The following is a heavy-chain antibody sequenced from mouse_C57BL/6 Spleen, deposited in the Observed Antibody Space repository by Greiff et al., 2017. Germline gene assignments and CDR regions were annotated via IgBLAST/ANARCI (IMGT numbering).Heavy chain of an antibody. Sequence: EVKLMESGEGLVKPGGSLKLSCAASGFTFSSYAMSWVRQTPEKRLEWVAYISSGGDYIYYADTVKGRFTISRDNARNTLYLQMSSLKSEDTAMYYCTRDYDYDGAFAYWGQGTLVTVSA. CDR1: GFTFSSYA. V-gene: IGHV5-9-1*02. CDR3: TRDYDYDGAFAY. J-gene: IGHJ3*01. CDR2: ISSGGDYI. D-gene: IGHD2-4*01.